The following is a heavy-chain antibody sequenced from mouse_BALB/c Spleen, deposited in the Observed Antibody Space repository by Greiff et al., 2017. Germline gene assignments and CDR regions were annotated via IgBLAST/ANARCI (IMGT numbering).Heavy chain of an antibody. CDR3: ARDNYGSSYWYFDV. J-gene: IGHJ1*01. V-gene: IGHV5-6-3*01. CDR1: GFTFSSYG. CDR2: INSNGGST. D-gene: IGHD1-1*01. Sequence: EVQRVESGGGLVQPGGSLKLSCAASGFTFSSYGMSWVRQTPDKRLELVATINSNGGSTYYPDSVKGRFTISRDNAKNTLYLQMSSLKSEDTAMYYCARDNYGSSYWYFDVWGAGTTVTVSS.